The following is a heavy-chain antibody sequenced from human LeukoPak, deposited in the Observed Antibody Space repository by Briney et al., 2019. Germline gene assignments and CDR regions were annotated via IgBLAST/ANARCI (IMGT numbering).Heavy chain of an antibody. CDR1: SGSISGHY. Sequence: SETLSLTCSVFSGSISGHYWSWVRQPPGKGLEWIGYIYYIGSTHYSPSLQSRVTISVDTSKNQFSLKLSSVTAADTAVYYCARGPVTMVRGVPFRYWGQGTLVTVSS. V-gene: IGHV4-59*11. CDR3: ARGPVTMVRGVPFRY. D-gene: IGHD3-10*01. J-gene: IGHJ4*02. CDR2: IYYIGST.